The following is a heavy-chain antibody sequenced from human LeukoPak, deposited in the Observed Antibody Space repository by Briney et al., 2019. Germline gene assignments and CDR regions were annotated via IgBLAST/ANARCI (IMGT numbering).Heavy chain of an antibody. CDR3: ARDGDCSSTSCSPDY. D-gene: IGHD2-2*01. Sequence: GASVKVSCKASGYTFTGYYMHWVRQAPGQGLEWMGWINPNSGGTNYAQKFQGRVTMTRDTSISTAYMELSRLRSDDTAVYYCARDGDCSSTSCSPDYWGQGTLVTVSS. J-gene: IGHJ4*02. V-gene: IGHV1-2*02. CDR1: GYTFTGYY. CDR2: INPNSGGT.